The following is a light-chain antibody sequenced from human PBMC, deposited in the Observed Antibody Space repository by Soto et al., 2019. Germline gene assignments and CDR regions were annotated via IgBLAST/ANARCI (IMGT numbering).Light chain of an antibody. V-gene: IGKV3-15*01. Sequence: EIVLTQSPGTLSLSPGERATLSCRASQSFSSSYLAWYQQKPGQAPRLLIYGASSRATGIPARFSGSGSGTEFTLTINSLQSEDFAIYYCQQYNKWPPWTFGQGTKVDIK. J-gene: IGKJ1*01. CDR2: GAS. CDR3: QQYNKWPPWT. CDR1: QSFSSSY.